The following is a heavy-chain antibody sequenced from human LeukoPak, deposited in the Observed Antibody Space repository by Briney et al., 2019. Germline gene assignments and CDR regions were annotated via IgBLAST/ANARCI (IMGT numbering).Heavy chain of an antibody. Sequence: GASVKVSCKASGYTFTGYYMHWVRQAPGQGLEWMGWINPNSGGTNYAQKFQGRVTMTRDTSISTAYMELSRLRSDDTAVYYCARDGRGGSHYKYNWFDPWGQGTLVTVSS. CDR3: ARDGRGGSHYKYNWFDP. D-gene: IGHD1-26*01. CDR1: GYTFTGYY. V-gene: IGHV1-2*02. J-gene: IGHJ5*02. CDR2: INPNSGGT.